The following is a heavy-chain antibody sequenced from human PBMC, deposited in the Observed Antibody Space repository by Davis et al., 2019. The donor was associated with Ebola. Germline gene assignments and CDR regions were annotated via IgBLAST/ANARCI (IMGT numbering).Heavy chain of an antibody. D-gene: IGHD6-13*01. Sequence: ASVKVSCKASGYTFTSYGISWVRQAPGQGLEWMGWISAYNGNTNYAQKLQGRVTMTTDTSTSTAYMELRSLRSDDTAVYYCASSYHQSSRLKLNYGMDVWGQGTTVTVSS. CDR2: ISAYNGNT. V-gene: IGHV1-18*04. CDR3: ASSYHQSSRLKLNYGMDV. CDR1: GYTFTSYG. J-gene: IGHJ6*02.